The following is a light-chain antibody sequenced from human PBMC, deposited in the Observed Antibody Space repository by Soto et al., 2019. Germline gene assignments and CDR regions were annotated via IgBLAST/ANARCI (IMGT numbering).Light chain of an antibody. Sequence: EIVLTQSPGTLSLSPGERATLSCRASQSVSSSYLAWYQHKPGQAPRLLIYGASSRTPGIPDRFSGSGSGTDFTLTISRLEPEDFAVYYCQQYGTSPPLSFGGGTRVEIK. J-gene: IGKJ4*01. V-gene: IGKV3-20*01. CDR3: QQYGTSPPLS. CDR2: GAS. CDR1: QSVSSSY.